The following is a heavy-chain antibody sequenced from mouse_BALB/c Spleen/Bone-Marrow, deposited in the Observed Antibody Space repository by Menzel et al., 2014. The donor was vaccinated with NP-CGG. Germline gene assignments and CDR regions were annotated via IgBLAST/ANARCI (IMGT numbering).Heavy chain of an antibody. V-gene: IGHV5-12*02. J-gene: IGHJ4*01. CDR3: ARQDYSYYYAMDY. CDR2: ISNGGGST. Sequence: EVKVVESGGGLVQPEGSLKLSCATSGFTFSDYYMYWVRQTPEKRLEWVAYISNGGGSTYYPDTVKGRFTISRDNAKNTLYLQMSRLKSEDTGMYYCARQDYSYYYAMDYWGQGTSVTVSS. CDR1: GFTFSDYY. D-gene: IGHD2-13*01.